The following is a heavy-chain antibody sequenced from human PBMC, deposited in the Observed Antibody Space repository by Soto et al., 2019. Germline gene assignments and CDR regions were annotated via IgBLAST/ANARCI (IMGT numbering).Heavy chain of an antibody. J-gene: IGHJ6*02. Sequence: SETLSLTCSVSGGSISSGPYSWGWIRQPPGKGLEWIGTFHYSGRTYYSPSLESRVTISVDTSKNQFSLKVSSVTAADTAVFYCARLAGYCSGTSCYGYYGMEVWGQGTTVTVSS. CDR2: FHYSGRT. D-gene: IGHD2-2*01. CDR3: ARLAGYCSGTSCYGYYGMEV. CDR1: GGSISSGPYS. V-gene: IGHV4-39*01.